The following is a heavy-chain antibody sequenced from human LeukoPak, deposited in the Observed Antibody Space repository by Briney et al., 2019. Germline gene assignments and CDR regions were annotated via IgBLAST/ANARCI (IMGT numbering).Heavy chain of an antibody. J-gene: IGHJ6*03. CDR1: GGSISSYY. CDR3: ARETSQKGAHYMDV. CDR2: IYYSGST. Sequence: SETLSLTCTVSGGSISSYYWSWIRQPPGKGLEWIGYIYYSGSTNYNPSLKSRVTISVHTSKNQFSLKLSSVTAADTAVYYCARETSQKGAHYMDVWGKGTTVTISS. D-gene: IGHD3-16*01. V-gene: IGHV4-59*01.